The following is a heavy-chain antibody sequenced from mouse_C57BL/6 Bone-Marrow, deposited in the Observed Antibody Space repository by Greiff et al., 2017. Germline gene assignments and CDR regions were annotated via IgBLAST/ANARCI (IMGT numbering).Heavy chain of an antibody. J-gene: IGHJ4*01. CDR1: GYAFSSYW. CDR2: IYPGDGDT. Sequence: VQLQQSGAELVKPGASVKISCKASGYAFSSYWMNWVKQRPGKGLEWIGQIYPGDGDTNYNGKFKGKATLTADKSSSTAYMQLSSLTSEDAAVYFCARDEITTVVESLYYYAMDYWGQGTSVTVSS. V-gene: IGHV1-80*01. D-gene: IGHD1-1*01. CDR3: ARDEITTVVESLYYYAMDY.